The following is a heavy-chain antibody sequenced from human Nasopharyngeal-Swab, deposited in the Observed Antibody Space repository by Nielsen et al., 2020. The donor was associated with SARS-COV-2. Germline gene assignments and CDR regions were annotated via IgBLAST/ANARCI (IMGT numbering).Heavy chain of an antibody. J-gene: IGHJ6*02. Sequence: SETLSLTCTVSGGSISSYYWSWIRQPPGKGLEWIGYIYYSGSTNYNPSLKSRVTISVDTSKNQFSLKLSSVTAADTAVYYCARVYSTTAHYYYGMDVWGQGTTATVSS. CDR2: IYYSGST. D-gene: IGHD2-2*01. CDR1: GGSISSYY. V-gene: IGHV4-59*01. CDR3: ARVYSTTAHYYYGMDV.